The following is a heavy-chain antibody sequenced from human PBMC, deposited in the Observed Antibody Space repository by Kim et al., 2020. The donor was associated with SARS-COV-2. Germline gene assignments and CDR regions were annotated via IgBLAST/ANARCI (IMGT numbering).Heavy chain of an antibody. CDR2: IDPSDSYT. CDR1: GYSFTSYW. D-gene: IGHD3-22*01. V-gene: IGHV5-10-1*01. J-gene: IGHJ3*02. CDR3: ARRLDSSGYPDAFDI. Sequence: GESLKISCKGSGYSFTSYWISWVRQMPGKGLEWMGRIDPSDSYTNYSPSFQGHVTISADKSISTAYLQWSSLKASDTAMYYCARRLDSSGYPDAFDIWGQGTMVTVSS.